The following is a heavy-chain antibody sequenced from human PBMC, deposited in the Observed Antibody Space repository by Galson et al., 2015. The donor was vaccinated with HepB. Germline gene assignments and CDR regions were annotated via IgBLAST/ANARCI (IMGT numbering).Heavy chain of an antibody. CDR2: ISYDGSNK. CDR3: ARDPTYSSSWTLGAPFDY. J-gene: IGHJ4*02. Sequence: SLRLSCAASGFTFSSYAMHWVRQAPGKGLEWVAVISYDGSNKYYADSVKGRFTISRDNSKNTLYLQMNSLRAEDTAVYYCARDPTYSSSWTLGAPFDYWGQGTLVTVSS. V-gene: IGHV3-30*04. CDR1: GFTFSSYA. D-gene: IGHD6-13*01.